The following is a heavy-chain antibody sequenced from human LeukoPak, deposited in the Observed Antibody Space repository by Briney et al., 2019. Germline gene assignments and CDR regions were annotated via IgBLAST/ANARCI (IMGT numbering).Heavy chain of an antibody. J-gene: IGHJ5*02. CDR3: ARATLDCSSTSCYGIGDWFDP. CDR2: IYYSRST. D-gene: IGHD2-2*01. V-gene: IGHV4-30-4*08. Sequence: PSQTLSLTCTVSGGSISSGDYYWSWIRQPPGKGLEWIGYIYYSRSTYYNPSLKSRVTISVDTSKNQFSLKLSSVTAADTAVYYCARATLDCSSTSCYGIGDWFDPWGQGTLVTVSS. CDR1: GGSISSGDYY.